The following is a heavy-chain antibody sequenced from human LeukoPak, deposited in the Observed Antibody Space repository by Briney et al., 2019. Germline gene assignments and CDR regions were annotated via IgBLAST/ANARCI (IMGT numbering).Heavy chain of an antibody. D-gene: IGHD3-3*01. CDR2: IYSGGTT. V-gene: IGHV3-53*01. J-gene: IGHJ4*02. CDR3: AMGSGYLIDY. Sequence: GGSLRLSCAASGFTVTTNYMNWVRQAPGKGLEWVAVIYSGGTTYYADSVKGRFTISRDNSKNTLYLQMNTLRAEDTAVYYCAMGSGYLIDYWGQGTLVTVSS. CDR1: GFTVTTNY.